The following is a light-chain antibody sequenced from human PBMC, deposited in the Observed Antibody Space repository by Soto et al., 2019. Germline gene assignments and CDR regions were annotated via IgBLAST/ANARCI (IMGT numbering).Light chain of an antibody. CDR3: ETWDSNTRV. V-gene: IGLV4-60*02. CDR2: LEGSGSY. Sequence: QLVLTQSSSASASLGSSVKLTCTLSSGHSGYIIAWHQQQPGKAPRYLMKLEGSGSYNKGSGVPGRFSGSTSGADRYLTISNLQLEDEADYYCETWDSNTRVFGTGTKLTVL. CDR1: SGHSGYI. J-gene: IGLJ1*01.